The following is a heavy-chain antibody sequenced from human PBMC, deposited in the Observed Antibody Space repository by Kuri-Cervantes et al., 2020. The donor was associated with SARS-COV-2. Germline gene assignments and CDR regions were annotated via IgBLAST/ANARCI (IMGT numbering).Heavy chain of an antibody. V-gene: IGHV1-69*05. CDR1: GYTFTSYD. D-gene: IGHD4-23*01. CDR3: ARSPVGGNSVDHFDY. CDR2: IIPIFGTA. J-gene: IGHJ4*02. Sequence: SVKVSCKASGYTFTSYDINWVRQAPGQGLEWMGGIIPIFGTANYAQKFQGRVTITTDESTSTAYMELSSLRSEDTAVYYCARSPVGGNSVDHFDYWGQGTLVTVSS.